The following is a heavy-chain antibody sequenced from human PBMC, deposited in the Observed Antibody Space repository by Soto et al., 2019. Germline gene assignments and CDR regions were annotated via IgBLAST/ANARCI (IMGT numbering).Heavy chain of an antibody. D-gene: IGHD2-21*02. CDR3: ARVAPSFVIVVVTANFDY. Sequence: GSLRLSCAASGFTFSDYYMSWIRQAPGKGLEWVSYISSSGSTIYYADSVKGRFTISRDNAKNSLYLQMNSLRAEDTAVYYCARVAPSFVIVVVTANFDYWGQGTLVTVS. J-gene: IGHJ4*02. CDR1: GFTFSDYY. CDR2: ISSSGSTI. V-gene: IGHV3-11*01.